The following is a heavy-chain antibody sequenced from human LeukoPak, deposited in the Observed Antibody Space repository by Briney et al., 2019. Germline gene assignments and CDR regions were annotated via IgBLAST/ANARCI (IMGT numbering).Heavy chain of an antibody. V-gene: IGHV4-59*08. CDR1: GGSIRGYY. CDR2: IYYSGST. J-gene: IGHJ4*02. D-gene: IGHD5-18*01. CDR3: ARHGQTAMVPIDY. Sequence: SETLSLTCTVSGGSIRGYYWSWIRQPPGRALEWVGYIYYSGSTNYNPSLKSRVTLLVDTSKNQFSLKLSSVTAADTAVYYCARHGQTAMVPIDYWGQGTLVTVSS.